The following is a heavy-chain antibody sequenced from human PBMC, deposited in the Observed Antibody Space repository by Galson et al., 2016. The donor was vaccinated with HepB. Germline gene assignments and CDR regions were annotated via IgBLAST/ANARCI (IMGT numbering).Heavy chain of an antibody. J-gene: IGHJ4*02. CDR2: ITPDGSMT. CDR3: VKDMFGPEDY. D-gene: IGHD3/OR15-3a*01. V-gene: IGHV3-74*01. CDR1: GFTFSSYW. Sequence: SLRLSCAASGFTFSSYWIHWMRQAPGKGPVWVSRITPDGSMTNYAESVRGRFTISRDNAKNTLYPQMNSLRLEDTAVYYGVKDMFGPEDYWGQGVLVTVSS.